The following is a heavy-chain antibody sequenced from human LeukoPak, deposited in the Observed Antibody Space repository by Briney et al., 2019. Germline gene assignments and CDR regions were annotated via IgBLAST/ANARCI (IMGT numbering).Heavy chain of an antibody. V-gene: IGHV5-51*07. CDR3: ARLARYDILTGYIDY. Sequence: GESLKISCKGSRYSFTDYWIGWVHQMPGKGLEWMGIIYPEDSDTRYSPSFQGQVTISADKSISTAYLQWSSLKASDTAMYYCARLARYDILTGYIDYWGQGTLVTVSS. CDR1: RYSFTDYW. J-gene: IGHJ4*02. D-gene: IGHD3-9*01. CDR2: IYPEDSDT.